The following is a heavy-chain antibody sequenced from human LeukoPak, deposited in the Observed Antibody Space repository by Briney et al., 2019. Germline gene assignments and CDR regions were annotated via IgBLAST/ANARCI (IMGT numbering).Heavy chain of an antibody. CDR2: ISAYNGNA. J-gene: IGHJ4*02. CDR3: ARESARLYYYDSSGYYY. CDR1: VYTFTSYG. V-gene: IGHV1-18*01. D-gene: IGHD3-22*01. Sequence: ASVKVSCKASVYTFTSYGISWVRQAPGQGLEWMGWISAYNGNANYAQKLQGRVAMTTDTSTSTAYMELRSLRSDDTAVYYCARESARLYYYDSSGYYYWGQGTLVTVSS.